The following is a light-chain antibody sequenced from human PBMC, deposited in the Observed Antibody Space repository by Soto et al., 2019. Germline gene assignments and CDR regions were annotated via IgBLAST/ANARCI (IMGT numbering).Light chain of an antibody. CDR2: AAS. J-gene: IGKJ2*01. Sequence: EIVMTQTPATLSVSPGERATLSCRASQSVSSNLAWYQQKPGQAPRLLISAASTRATGIPARFSGSGSGTEFTLTISSLQSEDFAVYYCQQYNNWPATTFGQGTKLEIK. CDR1: QSVSSN. CDR3: QQYNNWPATT. V-gene: IGKV3-15*01.